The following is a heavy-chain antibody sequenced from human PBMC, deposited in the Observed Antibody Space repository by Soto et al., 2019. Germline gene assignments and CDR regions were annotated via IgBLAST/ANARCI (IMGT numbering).Heavy chain of an antibody. J-gene: IGHJ4*02. CDR1: GFTFSSYA. Sequence: GGSLRLSCAASGFTFSSYAMSWVRQAPGKGLEWVSAISGSGGSTYYADSVKGRFTISRDNSKNTLYLQMNSLRAEDTAVYYCAKDLHYYDSSGYPPYTDFDYWGQGTLVTIS. D-gene: IGHD3-22*01. CDR2: ISGSGGST. CDR3: AKDLHYYDSSGYPPYTDFDY. V-gene: IGHV3-23*01.